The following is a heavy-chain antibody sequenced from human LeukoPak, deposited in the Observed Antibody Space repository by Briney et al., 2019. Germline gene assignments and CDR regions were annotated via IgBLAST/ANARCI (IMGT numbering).Heavy chain of an antibody. J-gene: IGHJ4*02. CDR1: GFTFGSYW. CDR2: IKQDGSEK. CDR3: ARDQSAYDLFDY. V-gene: IGHV3-7*04. Sequence: GGSLRLSCAASGFTFGSYWMSWVRQAPGKGLEWVANIKQDGSEKYYVDSVKGRFTISRDNAKNSLYLQMNTLRAEDTAVYYCARDQSAYDLFDYWGQGTLVTVSS. D-gene: IGHD5-12*01.